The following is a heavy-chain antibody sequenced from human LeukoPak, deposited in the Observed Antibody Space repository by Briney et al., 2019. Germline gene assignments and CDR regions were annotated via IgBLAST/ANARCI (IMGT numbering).Heavy chain of an antibody. J-gene: IGHJ4*02. CDR1: GFTVSSNY. V-gene: IGHV3-66*01. D-gene: IGHD6-13*01. CDR3: ARDPPGIAASGSYV. Sequence: GGSLRLSCAASGFTVSSNYMCWLRQAPGKGLEWVSLIYSVGTTSYADSVQGRFTISRDSSQNTLYLQMNSLRVEDTAVYYCARDPPGIAASGSYVWGRGTLVTVSS. CDR2: IYSVGTT.